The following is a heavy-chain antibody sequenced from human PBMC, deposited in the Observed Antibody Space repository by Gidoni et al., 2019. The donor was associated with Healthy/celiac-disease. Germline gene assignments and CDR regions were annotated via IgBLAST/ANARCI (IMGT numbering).Heavy chain of an antibody. J-gene: IGHJ5*02. Sequence: QVQLVQSGAEVKKPGSAVKVSGKASGGTFSSYAISWVRQAPGQGLEWMGGIIPIFGTANYAQKFQGRVTITADKSTSTAYMELSSLRSEDTAVYYCASRDDFWSGSGKFDPWGQGTLVTVSS. CDR1: GGTFSSYA. D-gene: IGHD3-3*01. V-gene: IGHV1-69*06. CDR2: IIPIFGTA. CDR3: ASRDDFWSGSGKFDP.